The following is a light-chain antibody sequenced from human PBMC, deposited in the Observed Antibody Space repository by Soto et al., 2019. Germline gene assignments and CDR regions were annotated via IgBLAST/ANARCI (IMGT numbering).Light chain of an antibody. Sequence: DIQMTQSPSTLSGSVGDRVTITCRASQTISSWLAWYQQKPGKAPKLLIYKASTLKSGVPSRFSGSGSGTEFTLTISSLQPDDFATYYCQHYNSYSEFSFGPGTKVDI. CDR1: QTISSW. CDR3: QHYNSYSEFS. J-gene: IGKJ3*01. V-gene: IGKV1-5*03. CDR2: KAS.